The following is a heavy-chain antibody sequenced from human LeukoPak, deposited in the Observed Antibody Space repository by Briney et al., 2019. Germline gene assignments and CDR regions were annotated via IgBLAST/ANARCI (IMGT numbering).Heavy chain of an antibody. V-gene: IGHV4-31*03. CDR2: IYYSGST. CDR3: ARAVVVTAIIDY. J-gene: IGHJ4*02. Sequence: SETLSLTCTVSGGSVSSGSYYWSWIRQPPGKGLEWIGYIYYSGSTYYNPSLKSRVTISVDTSKNQFSLKLSSVTAADTAVYYCARAVVVTAIIDYWGQGTLVTVSS. CDR1: GGSVSSGSYY. D-gene: IGHD2-21*02.